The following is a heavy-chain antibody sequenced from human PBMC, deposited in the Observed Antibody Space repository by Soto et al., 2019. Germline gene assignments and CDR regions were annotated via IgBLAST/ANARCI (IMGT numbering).Heavy chain of an antibody. D-gene: IGHD4-17*01. V-gene: IGHV4-31*03. CDR1: GGSISSGGYY. CDR3: ARFPKYGDTHRPSRPYYYYGMDV. Sequence: TLSLTCTVSGGSISSGGYYWSWIRQHPGKGLEWIGYIYYSGSTYYNPSLKSRVTISVDTSKSQFSLKLSSVTAADTAVYYCARFPKYGDTHRPSRPYYYYGMDVWGQGTTVTVSS. CDR2: IYYSGST. J-gene: IGHJ6*02.